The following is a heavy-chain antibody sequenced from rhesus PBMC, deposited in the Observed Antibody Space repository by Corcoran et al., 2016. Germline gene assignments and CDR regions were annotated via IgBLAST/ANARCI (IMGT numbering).Heavy chain of an antibody. J-gene: IGHJ4*01. V-gene: IGHV4S10*01. D-gene: IGHD5-36*01. CDR2: IYGSSTST. Sequence: QVQLQESRPGGVKPSETLSITFAVSGGSLSGSTLCTWIRQPPGKGLEWIGYIYGSSTSTNNSPSFKRRVTMSTDTSKNQFSLRLSSVTAADTAVYYCARATYTYGHLDYWGQGVLVTVSS. CDR3: ARATYTYGHLDY. CDR1: GGSLSGSTL.